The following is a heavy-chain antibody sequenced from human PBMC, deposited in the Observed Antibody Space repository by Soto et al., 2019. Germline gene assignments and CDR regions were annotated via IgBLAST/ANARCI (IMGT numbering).Heavy chain of an antibody. CDR1: GYTFTNYG. CDR2: INVYNGNT. D-gene: IGHD3-10*01. Sequence: ASVKVSCKASGYTFTNYGISWVRQAPGQGLEWMGWINVYNGNTKYAQKVQGRVTMTTDTSTSTAYMELRSLRSDDTAVYYCARGVGSGSYYKQYNGFDPWGQGTLVNVPS. V-gene: IGHV1-18*01. J-gene: IGHJ5*02. CDR3: ARGVGSGSYYKQYNGFDP.